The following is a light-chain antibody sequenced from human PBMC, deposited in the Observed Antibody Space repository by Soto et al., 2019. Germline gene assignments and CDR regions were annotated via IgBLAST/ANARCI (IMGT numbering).Light chain of an antibody. Sequence: QSVLTQPPSVSVAPGQTVTISCSGSSSNIGNNYVSWYQQLPGTAPKLLIYENNKRPSGIPDRSSGSKSGTSATLGITGLQTGDEADYYCGTWDSSLSAVVFGGGTKVTVL. CDR1: SSNIGNNY. CDR3: GTWDSSLSAVV. J-gene: IGLJ2*01. CDR2: ENN. V-gene: IGLV1-51*02.